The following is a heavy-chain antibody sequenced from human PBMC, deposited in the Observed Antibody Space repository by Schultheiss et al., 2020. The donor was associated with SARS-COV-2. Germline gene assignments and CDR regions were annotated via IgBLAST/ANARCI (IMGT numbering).Heavy chain of an antibody. V-gene: IGHV4-39*01. CDR3: AILGDSSSSCY. CDR1: GGSISSSSYY. CDR2: IYYSGST. D-gene: IGHD6-13*01. J-gene: IGHJ4*02. Sequence: SETLSLTCTVSGGSISSSSYYWGWIRQPPGKGLEWIGSIYYSGSTYYNPSLKSRVTISVDTSKNQFSLKLSSVTAADTAVYYCAILGDSSSSCYWGQGTLVTVSS.